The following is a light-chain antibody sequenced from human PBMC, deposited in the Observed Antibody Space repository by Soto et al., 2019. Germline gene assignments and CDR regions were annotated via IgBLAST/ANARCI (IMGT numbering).Light chain of an antibody. J-gene: IGKJ4*01. CDR3: QQYDSYPLA. CDR2: KAS. Sequence: DIQMTQSPSTLSASVGDRVTITCRASQSINSWLAWYQQKPGKAPKLLIYKASSLNSGVPSRFSGSGSGTEFTLTISSLQPDDFATYYCQQYDSYPLAFGGGTKVEIK. V-gene: IGKV1-5*03. CDR1: QSINSW.